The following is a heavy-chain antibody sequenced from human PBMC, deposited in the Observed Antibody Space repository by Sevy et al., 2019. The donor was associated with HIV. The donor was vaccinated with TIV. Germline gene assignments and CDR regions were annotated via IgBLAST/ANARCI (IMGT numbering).Heavy chain of an antibody. D-gene: IGHD5-12*01. CDR3: TRALATADTPEYYFDY. CDR2: FRRNSHKLNVGTT. V-gene: IGHV3-49*03. J-gene: IGHJ4*02. CDR1: GSTLGDYL. Sequence: GGSLGLSCTSSGSTLGDYLMSWFRQVPGKGLEWVAFFRRNSHKLNVGTTEYAGSVKGRFTISRDDSKSIAYLQMNSLKTEDTAVYYCTRALATADTPEYYFDYWGQGILVTVSS.